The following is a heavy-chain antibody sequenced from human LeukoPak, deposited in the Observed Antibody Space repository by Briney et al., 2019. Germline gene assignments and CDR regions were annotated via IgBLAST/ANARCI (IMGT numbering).Heavy chain of an antibody. CDR2: ISGSGGNT. Sequence: GGSVPLLCALSGFTFSNCDMRWVRQAPGKGLEWVSDISGSGGNTQYADSEKGRFTISRDNSKHTLSLQMNSLRAEDAAVYYCARYASVAMPAYYYGMDVWGQGTTVTVSS. CDR3: ARYASVAMPAYYYGMDV. V-gene: IGHV3-23*01. CDR1: GFTFSNCD. D-gene: IGHD2-2*01. J-gene: IGHJ6*02.